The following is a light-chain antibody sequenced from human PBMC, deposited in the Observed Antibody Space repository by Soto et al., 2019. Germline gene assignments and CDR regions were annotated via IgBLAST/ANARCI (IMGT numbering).Light chain of an antibody. CDR3: QQYQT. V-gene: IGKV3-20*01. J-gene: IGKJ3*01. CDR1: QSVGSSY. Sequence: ETVLTQSPGTLSLSPGERATLSCRASQSVGSSYLAWYQQKPGQAPRLLIYATSSRATGIPDRFSGSGSGTDFTLTISRLEPEDFAVYYCQQYQTFGPGTKVDI. CDR2: ATS.